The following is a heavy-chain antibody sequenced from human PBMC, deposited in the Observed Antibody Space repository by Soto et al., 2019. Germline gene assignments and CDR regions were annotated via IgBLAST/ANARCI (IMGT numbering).Heavy chain of an antibody. D-gene: IGHD2-21*02. CDR3: ARREGDGFGLNL. CDR2: LYYSVTG. V-gene: IGHV4-59*11. Sequence: QVQLQASGPGVVKPTETLSLTCTVSGVSITHHYWGWIRQPPGKGLEWIVHLYYSVTGTYNPALESRGTMSVDTSKNQVSLRMTSATAADTGVYYCARREGDGFGLNLWGQGALVTVSS. CDR1: GVSITHHY. J-gene: IGHJ5*02.